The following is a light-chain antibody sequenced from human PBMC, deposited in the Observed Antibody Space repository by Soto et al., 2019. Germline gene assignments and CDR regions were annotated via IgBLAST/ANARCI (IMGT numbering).Light chain of an antibody. CDR1: QSVRIN. Sequence: EIVMTQSPATLSASPGELATLSCTASQSVRINLAWYQQKPGQAPRLLIYGASTRATGIPAGFSGSGSGTEFTLSIGSLQSEDFAVYYCQQYNDWPPTFGQGTKVDIK. J-gene: IGKJ1*01. V-gene: IGKV3-15*01. CDR3: QQYNDWPPT. CDR2: GAS.